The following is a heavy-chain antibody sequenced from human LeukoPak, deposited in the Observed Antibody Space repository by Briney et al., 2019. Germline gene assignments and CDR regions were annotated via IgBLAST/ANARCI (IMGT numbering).Heavy chain of an antibody. CDR2: IRSKANSYAT. D-gene: IGHD5-18*01. J-gene: IGHJ6*02. CDR3: TRLKDTAMVNRYYYYYYGMDV. V-gene: IGHV3-73*01. CDR1: GFTFSGSA. Sequence: PGGSLKLSCAASGFTFSGSAMHWVRQASGKGLEWVGRIRSKANSYATAYAASVKGRFTISRDDSKNTAYLQMNSLKTEDTAVYYCTRLKDTAMVNRYYYYYYGMDVWGQGTTVTVS.